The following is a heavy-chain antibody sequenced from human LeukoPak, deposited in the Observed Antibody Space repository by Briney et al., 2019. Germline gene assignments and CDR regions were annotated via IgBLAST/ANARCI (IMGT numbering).Heavy chain of an antibody. CDR3: ARGVVVAATLDY. CDR1: GGSISSGDYY. V-gene: IGHV4-30-4*01. Sequence: SQTLSLTCTVSGGSISSGDYYWSWIRQPPGKGLEWIVYIYYSGSTYYNPSLKSRVNISVDTSKNQFSLKLSSVTAADTAVYYCARGVVVAATLDYWGQGTLVTVSS. D-gene: IGHD2-15*01. CDR2: IYYSGST. J-gene: IGHJ4*02.